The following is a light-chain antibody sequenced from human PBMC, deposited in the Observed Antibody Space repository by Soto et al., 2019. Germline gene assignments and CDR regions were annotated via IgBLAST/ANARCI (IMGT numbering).Light chain of an antibody. Sequence: QSALTQTPSVSGTPGQRVSISCSGDSSTFANNYVHWYQQVPGAAPKLLIYRSDQRPSGVPERFSGSKSGTSASLTISGLRPEDEAQYYCAAYTGNWNGPVFGGGTKLTVL. CDR2: RSD. J-gene: IGLJ2*01. V-gene: IGLV1-47*01. CDR3: AAYTGNWNGPV. CDR1: SSTFANNY.